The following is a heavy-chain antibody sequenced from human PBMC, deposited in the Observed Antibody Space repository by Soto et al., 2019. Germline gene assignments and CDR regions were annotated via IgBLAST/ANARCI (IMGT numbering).Heavy chain of an antibody. CDR3: TRTISALPGDDY. V-gene: IGHV3-7*01. Sequence: EVQLVESGGGLVQPGGSLRLSCAASGFTFNRYRMGWVRQAPGKGPEWLANIKQDGSERYYVDSVKGRFTISRDNVKNSVYLQMNSLRAEDTAVYYCTRTISALPGDDYWGQGTLVTVSS. J-gene: IGHJ4*02. CDR2: IKQDGSER. D-gene: IGHD6-6*01. CDR1: GFTFNRYR.